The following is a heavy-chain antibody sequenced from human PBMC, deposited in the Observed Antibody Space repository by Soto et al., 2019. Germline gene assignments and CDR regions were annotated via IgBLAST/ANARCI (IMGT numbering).Heavy chain of an antibody. V-gene: IGHV3-15*01. Sequence: GGSLRLSCAASGFTFSTYGMHWVRQAPGKGLEWVGRIKGEADGGTTDYAAPVKGRITISRDHSKDTLYLQMNSLKTEDTAVYYCTTGLSNGYYNFDYWGQGTPVTVSS. D-gene: IGHD3-22*01. CDR2: IKGEADGGTT. CDR1: GFTFSTYG. CDR3: TTGLSNGYYNFDY. J-gene: IGHJ4*02.